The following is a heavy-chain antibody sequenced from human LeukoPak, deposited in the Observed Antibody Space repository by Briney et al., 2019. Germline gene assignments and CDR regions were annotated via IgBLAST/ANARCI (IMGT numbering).Heavy chain of an antibody. CDR3: ARSRIRAFDP. J-gene: IGHJ5*02. D-gene: IGHD3-3*02. CDR1: GFSISTNY. CDR2: SYSGGTT. Sequence: GGSLRLSCAASGFSISTNYMSWVRQAPGKGLEWVSVSYSGGTTNYIDSVKGRFTISRDNSKNRLYLQMNSLRADDTAVYYCARSRIRAFDPWGQGSLVIVSS. V-gene: IGHV3-53*01.